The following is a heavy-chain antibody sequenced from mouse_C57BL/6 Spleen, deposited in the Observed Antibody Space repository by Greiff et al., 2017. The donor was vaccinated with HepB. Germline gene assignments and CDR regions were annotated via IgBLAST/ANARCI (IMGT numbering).Heavy chain of an antibody. D-gene: IGHD2-5*01. CDR3: ARRRSNYYAMDY. CDR1: GYTFTSYW. CDR2: IDPSDSYT. Sequence: QVQLQQSGAELVMPGASVKLSCKASGYTFTSYWMHWVKQRPGQGLEWIGEIDPSDSYTNYNQKFKGKSTLTVDKSSSTAYMQLSSLTSEDSAVYYCARRRSNYYAMDYWGQGTSVTVSS. J-gene: IGHJ4*01. V-gene: IGHV1-69*01.